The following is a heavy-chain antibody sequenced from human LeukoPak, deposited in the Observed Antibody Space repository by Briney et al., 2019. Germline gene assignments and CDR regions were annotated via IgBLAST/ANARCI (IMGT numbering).Heavy chain of an antibody. CDR2: VSSNSSYI. D-gene: IGHD6-19*01. V-gene: IGHV3-21*01. J-gene: IGHJ6*03. CDR3: ARETVAVAGSGYYYYMDV. CDR1: GFTFSSNS. Sequence: KPGGALSLSCAASGFTFSSNSMNWGRQAPRKGLGWGSSVSSNSSYIYYADSVKARFPISRDNAKNSLYLQMNSLRAEDTAVYYCARETVAVAGSGYYYYMDVWGKGTTVTLSS.